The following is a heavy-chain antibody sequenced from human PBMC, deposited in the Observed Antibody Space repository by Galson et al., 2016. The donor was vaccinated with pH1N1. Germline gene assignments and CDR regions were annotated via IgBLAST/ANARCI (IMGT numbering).Heavy chain of an antibody. J-gene: IGHJ4*02. CDR1: GFTFSGFY. CDR2: ITTRPEGYTT. Sequence: SLRLACADSGFTFSGFYMDCVRQAPGTGLEWVVRITTRPEGYTTHDAPSVKGRFIISRDDSKGLLYLHMNSLKTEDTTVYYCTREDHHKFDYWGQGTLVTVS. V-gene: IGHV3-72*01. CDR3: TREDHHKFDY.